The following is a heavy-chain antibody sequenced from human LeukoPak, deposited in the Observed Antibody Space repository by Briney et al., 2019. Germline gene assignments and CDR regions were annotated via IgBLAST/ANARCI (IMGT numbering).Heavy chain of an antibody. CDR1: GFTFSSYW. Sequence: GGSLRLSCAASGFTFSSYWMHWVRQAPGKGLVWVSRLNSDGSSTSYADSVKGRFTISRDNAKNTLYLQMNSLRAEDTAVYYCARSKGDCGGDCTYYFDYWGQGTLVTVSS. J-gene: IGHJ4*02. V-gene: IGHV3-74*01. CDR3: ARSKGDCGGDCTYYFDY. D-gene: IGHD2-21*02. CDR2: LNSDGSST.